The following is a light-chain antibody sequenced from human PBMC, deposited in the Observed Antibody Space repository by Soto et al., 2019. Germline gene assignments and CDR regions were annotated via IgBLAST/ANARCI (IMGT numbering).Light chain of an antibody. V-gene: IGLV2-8*01. CDR2: EVS. CDR3: SSYSAATYV. CDR1: SSDVSGYEY. J-gene: IGLJ1*01. Sequence: QSVLTQPPSASGSPGQSVTISCTGTSSDVSGYEYVSWYQHHPGKAPKLVIYEVSKRPSGVPDRFSGSKSGNTASLTVSGLQAEDEADYYSSSYSAATYVFGPGTKVTVL.